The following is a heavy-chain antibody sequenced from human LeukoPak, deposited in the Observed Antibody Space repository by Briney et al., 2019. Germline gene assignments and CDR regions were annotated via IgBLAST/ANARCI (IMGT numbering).Heavy chain of an antibody. V-gene: IGHV3-9*03. CDR1: GFTFDDHG. J-gene: IGHJ4*02. Sequence: PGGSLRLSCAASGFTFDDHGMHWVRQAPGKGLEWVSGISWNSGSIGYADSVQGRFTISRDNGKSTLYLQMNSLRAEDLALYYCTRASGYSSGSIDYWGQGTLVTVSS. CDR2: ISWNSGSI. D-gene: IGHD5-18*01. CDR3: TRASGYSSGSIDY.